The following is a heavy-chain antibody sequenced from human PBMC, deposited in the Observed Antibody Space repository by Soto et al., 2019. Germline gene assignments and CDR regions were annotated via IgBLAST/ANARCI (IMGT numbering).Heavy chain of an antibody. V-gene: IGHV1-8*01. Sequence: ASVKVSCKASGYTFTSYDTNWVRQATGQGLEWMGWMNPNSGNTGYAQKFQGRVTMTRNTSISTAYMELSSVTAADTAVYYCARGGDIVATSHRFDYWGQGTLVTVSS. J-gene: IGHJ4*02. CDR2: MNPNSGNT. CDR1: GYTFTSYD. D-gene: IGHD5-12*01. CDR3: ARGGDIVATSHRFDY.